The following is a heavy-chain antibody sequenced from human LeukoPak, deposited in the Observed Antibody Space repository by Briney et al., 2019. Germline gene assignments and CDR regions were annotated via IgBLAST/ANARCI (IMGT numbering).Heavy chain of an antibody. CDR1: GFTFSSYA. V-gene: IGHV3-30-3*01. J-gene: IGHJ4*02. CDR3: ARDYDFWSGYYSY. Sequence: GRSLRLSCAASGFTFSSYAMHWVRQAPGKGLEWVAVISYDGSNKYYADSVKGRFTISRDNSKNTLYLQMNSLRAEDTAVYYCARDYDFWSGYYSYWGQGTLVTVS. D-gene: IGHD3-3*01. CDR2: ISYDGSNK.